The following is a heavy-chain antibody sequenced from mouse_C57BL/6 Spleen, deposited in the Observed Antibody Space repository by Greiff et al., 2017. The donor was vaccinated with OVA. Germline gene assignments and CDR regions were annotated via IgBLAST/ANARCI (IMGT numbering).Heavy chain of an antibody. D-gene: IGHD2-3*01. CDR2: IYPRSGNT. Sequence: QVQLQQSGAELARPGASVKLSCKASGYTFTSYGISWVKQRPGQGLEWIGEIYPRSGNTYYNEKFKGKATLTADKSSSTAYMELRSLTSEDSAVYFCARSGPRWLLLDWYFDVRGTGTTVTVAS. CDR3: ARSGPRWLLLDWYFDV. J-gene: IGHJ1*03. CDR1: GYTFTSYG. V-gene: IGHV1-81*01.